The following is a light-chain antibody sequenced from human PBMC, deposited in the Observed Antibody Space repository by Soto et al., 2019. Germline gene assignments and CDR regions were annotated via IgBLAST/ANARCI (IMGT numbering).Light chain of an antibody. J-gene: IGKJ2*01. Sequence: LTQSPYFMSASFLDSVTITCRASQGISTYLAWYQQKLGKAPKLLIYDASTRASDFPARFSGSGSGTDFTLTISSLQSEDFAVYYCQQYYDWPPYTFGQGTKVDI. CDR2: DAS. CDR1: QGISTY. CDR3: QQYYDWPPYT. V-gene: IGKV1-9*01.